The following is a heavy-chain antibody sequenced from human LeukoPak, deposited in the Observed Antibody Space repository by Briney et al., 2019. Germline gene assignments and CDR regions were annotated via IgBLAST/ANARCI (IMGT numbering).Heavy chain of an antibody. J-gene: IGHJ4*02. D-gene: IGHD2-2*01. Sequence: GESLKISCKGSGYSFTSHWIGWVRQMSGKGLEWIGIIDPSDSDITYSPSFQSRVTISADKSIGTAYLQWSSLEASDTAMYYCARLSVLVPCSTTICPPGSIIYWGQGTLVTVSS. CDR1: GYSFTSHW. CDR3: ARLSVLVPCSTTICPPGSIIY. V-gene: IGHV5-51*01. CDR2: IDPSDSDI.